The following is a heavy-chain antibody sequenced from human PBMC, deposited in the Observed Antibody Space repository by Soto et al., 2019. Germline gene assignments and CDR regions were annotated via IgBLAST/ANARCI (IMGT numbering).Heavy chain of an antibody. CDR1: GFTFSSYA. CDR3: AYSTPVLRFLEWTYYYYYGMDV. V-gene: IGHV3-23*01. D-gene: IGHD3-3*01. Sequence: GSLRLSCAASGFTFSSYAMGWVRQAPGKGLEWVSAISGSGGSTYYADSVKGRFTISRDNSKNTLYLQMNSLRAEDTAVYYCAYSTPVLRFLEWTYYYYYGMDVWGQGTTVTVSS. J-gene: IGHJ6*02. CDR2: ISGSGGST.